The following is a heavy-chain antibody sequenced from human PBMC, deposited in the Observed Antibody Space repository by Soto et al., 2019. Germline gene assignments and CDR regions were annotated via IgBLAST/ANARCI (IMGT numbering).Heavy chain of an antibody. CDR1: GGSISSSSYY. D-gene: IGHD3-22*01. CDR2: IYYSGST. CDR3: ARHSRSRYYDSSGPLGDWFDP. Sequence: SETLSLTCTVSGGSISSSSYYWGWIRQPPGKGLEWIGSIYYSGSTYYNPSLKSRVTISVDTSKNQFSLKLSSVTAAGTAVYYCARHSRSRYYDSSGPLGDWFDPWGQGTLVTVSS. V-gene: IGHV4-39*01. J-gene: IGHJ5*02.